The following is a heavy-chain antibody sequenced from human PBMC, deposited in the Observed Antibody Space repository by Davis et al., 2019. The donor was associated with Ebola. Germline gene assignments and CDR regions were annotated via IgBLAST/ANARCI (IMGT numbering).Heavy chain of an antibody. Sequence: GGSLRLSCAASGFTVSSYSMNWVRQAPGKGLEWVSYISSSGSTIYYADSVKGRFTISRDNAKNSLYLQMNSLRAEDTAVYYCARGAVVTPFDYWGQGTLVTVSS. CDR3: ARGAVVTPFDY. D-gene: IGHD4-23*01. CDR1: GFTVSSYS. J-gene: IGHJ4*02. CDR2: ISSSGSTI. V-gene: IGHV3-48*04.